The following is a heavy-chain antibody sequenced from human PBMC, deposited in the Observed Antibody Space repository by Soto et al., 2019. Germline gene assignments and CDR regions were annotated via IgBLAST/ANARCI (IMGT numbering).Heavy chain of an antibody. CDR3: ARDGTLYDSRGYYYLD. V-gene: IGHV1-69*13. CDR1: RGTFSRSS. Sequence: ASVKVSCTASRGTFSRSSTNWVRQAPVQGLEWIGGIIPMFGKANYAQKFQGRVTITADESMSTGYMELRSLISEDTAVYYCARDGTLYDSRGYYYLDGGHGTLVTVSS. J-gene: IGHJ4*01. CDR2: IIPMFGKA. D-gene: IGHD3-22*01.